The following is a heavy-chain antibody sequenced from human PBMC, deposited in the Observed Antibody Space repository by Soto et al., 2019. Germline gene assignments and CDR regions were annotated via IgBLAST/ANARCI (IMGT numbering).Heavy chain of an antibody. CDR3: ASGVDYYYYYMDV. J-gene: IGHJ6*03. CDR2: ISGSGGST. CDR1: GFTFSSYA. Sequence: GGSLRLSCAASGFTFSSYAMSWVRQAPGKGLEWVSAISGSGGSTYYADSVKGRFTISRDNSKNTLFLQMNSLRAEDTAVYYCASGVDYYYYYMDVWGKGTTVTVSS. V-gene: IGHV3-23*01. D-gene: IGHD3-10*01.